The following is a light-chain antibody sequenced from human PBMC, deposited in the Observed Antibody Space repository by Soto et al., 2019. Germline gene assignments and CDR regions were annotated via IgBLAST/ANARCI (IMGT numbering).Light chain of an antibody. J-gene: IGKJ1*01. CDR1: QSVSSN. V-gene: IGKV3-15*01. CDR3: QQYNNWPQT. CDR2: GAS. Sequence: EIVMTQSPATLSVSPGGRATLCCRASQSVSSNLAWYQQKPGQAPRLLIYGASKRAIGLPARFSGSGSGTEFTLTITSLQSEDFAVYYCQQYNNWPQTFGQGTKVDIK.